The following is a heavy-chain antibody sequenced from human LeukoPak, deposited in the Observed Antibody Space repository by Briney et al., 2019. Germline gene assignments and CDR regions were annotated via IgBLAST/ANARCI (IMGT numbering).Heavy chain of an antibody. CDR1: GFTFDDYA. D-gene: IGHD3-22*01. J-gene: IGHJ4*02. CDR2: ISWNSGSI. CDR3: AKGYYYDSSGSVDY. Sequence: GGSLRLSCAASGFTFDDYAMHWVRQAPGKGLEWVSGISWNSGSIGYADSVKGRFTISRDNAKNSLYLQMNSLRAEDTALYYCAKGYYYDSSGSVDYWCQGTLVTVSS. V-gene: IGHV3-9*01.